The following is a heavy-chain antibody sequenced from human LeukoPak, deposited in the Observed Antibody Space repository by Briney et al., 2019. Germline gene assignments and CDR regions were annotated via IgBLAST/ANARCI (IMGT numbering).Heavy chain of an antibody. Sequence: ASVKVSCKASGYTFTSYGISWVRQAPGQGLEWMGWISAYNGNTNYAQKLQGRVTMTTDTSTSTAYMELRSLRSDDTAVHYCAGSSSWPVLLGMDVWGKGTTVTVSS. CDR2: ISAYNGNT. CDR3: AGSSSWPVLLGMDV. J-gene: IGHJ6*04. V-gene: IGHV1-18*04. CDR1: GYTFTSYG. D-gene: IGHD6-13*01.